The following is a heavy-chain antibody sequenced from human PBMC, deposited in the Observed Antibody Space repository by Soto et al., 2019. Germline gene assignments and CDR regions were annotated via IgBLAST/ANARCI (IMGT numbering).Heavy chain of an antibody. CDR3: ANLWGLYYDFLVPPRDI. Sequence: GGSRRLSCAASGFTFSSYAMSWVRQAPGKGLEWVSAISGSGGSTYYADSVKGRFTISRDNSKNTLYLQMNSLRAEDTAVYYCANLWGLYYDFLVPPRDIWGKGTMVTVSS. D-gene: IGHD3-3*01. CDR1: GFTFSSYA. J-gene: IGHJ3*02. CDR2: ISGSGGST. V-gene: IGHV3-23*01.